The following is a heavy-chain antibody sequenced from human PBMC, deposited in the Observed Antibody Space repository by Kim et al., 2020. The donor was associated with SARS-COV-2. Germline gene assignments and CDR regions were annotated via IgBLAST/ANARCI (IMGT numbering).Heavy chain of an antibody. D-gene: IGHD6-19*01. V-gene: IGHV3-33*06. Sequence: SGEGRFTISRDNSKNTLYLQMNSLRAEDTAVYYCAKDPGGGIAVAGDFDYWGQGTLVTVSS. J-gene: IGHJ4*02. CDR3: AKDPGGGIAVAGDFDY.